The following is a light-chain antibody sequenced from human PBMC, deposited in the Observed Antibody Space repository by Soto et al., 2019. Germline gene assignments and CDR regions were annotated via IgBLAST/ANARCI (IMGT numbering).Light chain of an antibody. Sequence: DVVMTQSPLSLPVTLGQPASISCRSSQSLVYSDGNTYLNWFQQRPGQSPQLLIYLGSTRSSGVPDRFSGSGSGTDFTLKISRVEAEDVGVYYCMQALQTLWTFGQGTKVDIK. CDR2: LGS. CDR3: MQALQTLWT. CDR1: QSLVYSDGNTY. J-gene: IGKJ1*01. V-gene: IGKV2-28*01.